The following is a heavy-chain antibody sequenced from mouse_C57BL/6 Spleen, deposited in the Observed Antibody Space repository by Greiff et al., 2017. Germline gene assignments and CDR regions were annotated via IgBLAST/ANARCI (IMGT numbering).Heavy chain of an antibody. D-gene: IGHD2-1*01. CDR2: INPSTGGT. Sequence: VQLQQSGPELVKPGASVKISCKASGYSFTGYYMNWVKQSPEKSLEWIGEINPSTGGTTYNQKFKAKATLTVDKSSSTAYMQLKSLTSEDSAVYYCARFYGKGYYFDYWGQGTTLTVSS. CDR3: ARFYGKGYYFDY. V-gene: IGHV1-42*01. CDR1: GYSFTGYY. J-gene: IGHJ2*01.